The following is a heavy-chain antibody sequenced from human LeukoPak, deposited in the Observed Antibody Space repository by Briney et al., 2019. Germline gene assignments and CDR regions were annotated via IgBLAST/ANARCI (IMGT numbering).Heavy chain of an antibody. Sequence: GGTLRLSCAASGFTFSSYGMSWVRQAPGKGLEWVSGISGSGGRTYYADSVKGRFTISRDNSKNTLFLQMNSLKTEDTAVYYCSRDRDYDDFTKGYYYYYMDVWGKGTTVTVSS. J-gene: IGHJ6*03. CDR3: SRDRDYDDFTKGYYYYYMDV. D-gene: IGHD4-17*01. V-gene: IGHV3-23*01. CDR2: ISGSGGRT. CDR1: GFTFSSYG.